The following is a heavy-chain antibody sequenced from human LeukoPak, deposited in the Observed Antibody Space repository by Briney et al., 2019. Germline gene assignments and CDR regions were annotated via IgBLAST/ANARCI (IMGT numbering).Heavy chain of an antibody. V-gene: IGHV5-51*01. Sequence: GESLKISCKGSGYRFTSYWIGWVRQMPGKGLGRMGIIYPGDSDTTHSPSFQGHVTISAGKSISTADLQWSSLKASDTAMYYCARLLYRRFGAHHIDYWGQGTLVTVSS. J-gene: IGHJ4*02. CDR1: GYRFTSYW. CDR3: ARLLYRRFGAHHIDY. CDR2: IYPGDSDT. D-gene: IGHD3-10*01.